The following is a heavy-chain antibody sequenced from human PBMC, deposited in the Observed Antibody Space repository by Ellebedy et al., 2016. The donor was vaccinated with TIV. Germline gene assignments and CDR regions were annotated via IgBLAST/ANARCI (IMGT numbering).Heavy chain of an antibody. CDR1: GDSVSSNSAA. CDR2: TFYRSKWYD. D-gene: IGHD1-26*01. V-gene: IGHV6-1*01. J-gene: IGHJ6*02. CDR3: AREGGGTYSDFYYGMDV. Sequence: SQTLSLTCAISGDSVSSNSAAWSWIRQSPSRGLEWLGRTFYRSKWYDVYAVSVKSRITINPDTSKNQFSLHLTSVTPEDTAVYYCAREGGGTYSDFYYGMDVWGQGTTVTVSS.